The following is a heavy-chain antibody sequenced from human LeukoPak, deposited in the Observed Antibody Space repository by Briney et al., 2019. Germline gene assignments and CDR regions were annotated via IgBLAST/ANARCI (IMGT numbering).Heavy chain of an antibody. CDR3: ASSRYDSSGYYGIIGY. Sequence: GGSLRLSCAASGFTFSRYSMNWVRQAPGKGLEWVSYISSSSIYKYYADSLKGRFTISRDNAKNSLYLQMNSLRAEDTAVYYCASSRYDSSGYYGIIGYWGQGTLVTVSS. V-gene: IGHV3-21*01. J-gene: IGHJ4*02. CDR2: ISSSSIYK. CDR1: GFTFSRYS. D-gene: IGHD3-22*01.